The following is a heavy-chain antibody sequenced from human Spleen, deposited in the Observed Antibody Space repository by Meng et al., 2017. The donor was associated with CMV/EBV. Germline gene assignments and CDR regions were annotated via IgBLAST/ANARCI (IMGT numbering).Heavy chain of an antibody. D-gene: IGHD4-11*01. CDR1: GTFSAHA. J-gene: IGHJ4*02. CDR3: ARGVVHDYSNRQWDIDQ. Sequence: GTFSAHAASCVSPASGQGLGWMGGLIPMFGTANFAQNFRGSVSLTTDGSTTTAYMELRSLRYEDTALYFCARGVVHDYSNRQWDIDQWGQGTLVTVSS. V-gene: IGHV1-69*05. CDR2: LIPMFGTA.